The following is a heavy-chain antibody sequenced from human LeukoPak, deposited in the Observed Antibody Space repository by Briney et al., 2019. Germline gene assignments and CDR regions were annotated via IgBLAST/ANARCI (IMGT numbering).Heavy chain of an antibody. Sequence: GGSLRLSCAASGFPLSSYAMSWVRQAPGKGLEWVSTISNSDDSTYYADSVKGRFTISRDNSENTLFLRMNSLRADDTAIYYCATYRQVLLPFESWGQGTLVTVSS. CDR3: ATYRQVLLPFES. CDR2: ISNSDDST. J-gene: IGHJ4*02. CDR1: GFPLSSYA. D-gene: IGHD2-8*02. V-gene: IGHV3-23*01.